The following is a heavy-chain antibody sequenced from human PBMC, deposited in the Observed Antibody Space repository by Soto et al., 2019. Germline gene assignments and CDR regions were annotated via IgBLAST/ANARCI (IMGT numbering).Heavy chain of an antibody. CDR1: GGSISSYY. CDR2: IYYSGST. J-gene: IGHJ2*01. CDR3: ARLGATFGDYDWYFDL. D-gene: IGHD4-17*01. Sequence: PSETLSLTCTVSGGSISSYYWSWIRQPPGKGLEWIGYIYYSGSTNYNPSLKSRVTISVDTSKNQFSLKLSSVTAADTAVYYCARLGATFGDYDWYFDLWGRGTLVTVS. V-gene: IGHV4-59*08.